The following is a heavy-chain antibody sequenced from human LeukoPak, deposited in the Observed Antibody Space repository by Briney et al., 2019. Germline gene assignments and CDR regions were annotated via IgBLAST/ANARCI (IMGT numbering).Heavy chain of an antibody. CDR2: ISKDGSMK. CDR1: GFSFSNYA. J-gene: IGHJ3*01. Sequence: PGGSLRLSCAASGFSFSNYAMDWVRQAPGKGLEWVAVISKDGSMKYYSDSVKGRFTVSRDNSIHTLYLEMNGLKTEDTAVYYCAGESFDFWSQGTMVTVSS. V-gene: IGHV3-30*04. CDR3: AGESFDF.